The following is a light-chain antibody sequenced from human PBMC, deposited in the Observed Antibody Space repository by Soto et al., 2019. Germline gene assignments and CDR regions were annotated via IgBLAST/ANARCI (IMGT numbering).Light chain of an antibody. CDR1: QRISSY. CDR3: QQSYTTPHT. Sequence: DIQMTQSPSSLSVSVGDRVTITCRASQRISSYLNWYQHKPGKAPKLLIYAASTLQSGVPSRFSGRGSGTDFTLTISSLQPEDFATYYCQQSYTTPHTFGQGTKLEIK. V-gene: IGKV1-39*01. J-gene: IGKJ2*01. CDR2: AAS.